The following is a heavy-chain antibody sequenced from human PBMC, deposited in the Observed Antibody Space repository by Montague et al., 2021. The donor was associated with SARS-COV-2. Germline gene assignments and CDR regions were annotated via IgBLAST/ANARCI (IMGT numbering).Heavy chain of an antibody. V-gene: IGHV4-59*02. CDR2: IYSVGST. CDR3: ARENRTADAFDY. CDR1: GASVSSSY. J-gene: IGHJ4*02. Sequence: SETLSLTCTVSGASVSSSYWSWIRQPPGKGLEWIGYIYSVGSTDYNPSLKSRATISRDTSKNQFSLKVRSVTAADTAVYYCARENRTADAFDYWGQGTLVTVSS. D-gene: IGHD2-21*02.